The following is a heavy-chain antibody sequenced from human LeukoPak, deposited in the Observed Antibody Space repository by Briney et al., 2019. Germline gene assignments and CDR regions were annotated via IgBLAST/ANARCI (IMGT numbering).Heavy chain of an antibody. Sequence: SSETLSLTCTVSGGSISSGSYYWSWIRQPAGKGLEWIGHIYTSGNTNYNPSLKSRVTISVDTSKNQFSLKLSSVTAADTAVYYCARGGIVGDAFDIWGQGTMVTVSS. J-gene: IGHJ3*02. CDR1: GGSISSGSYY. CDR3: ARGGIVGDAFDI. V-gene: IGHV4-61*09. CDR2: IYTSGNT. D-gene: IGHD3-22*01.